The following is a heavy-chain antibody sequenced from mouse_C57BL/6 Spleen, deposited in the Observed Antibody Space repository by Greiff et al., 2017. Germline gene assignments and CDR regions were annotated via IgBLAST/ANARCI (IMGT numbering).Heavy chain of an antibody. CDR2: ISSGGSYT. Sequence: EVKLMESGGDLVKPGGSLKLSCAASGFTFSSYGMSWVRQTPDKRLEWVATISSGGSYTYYPDSVKGRFTISRDNAKNTLYLQMSSLKSEDTAMYYCARYSNYVDYWGQGTTLTVSS. J-gene: IGHJ2*01. CDR3: ARYSNYVDY. D-gene: IGHD2-5*01. CDR1: GFTFSSYG. V-gene: IGHV5-6*01.